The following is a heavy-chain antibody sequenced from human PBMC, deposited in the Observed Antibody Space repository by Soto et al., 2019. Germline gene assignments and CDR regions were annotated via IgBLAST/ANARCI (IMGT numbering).Heavy chain of an antibody. CDR1: GGSISNYY. J-gene: IGHJ4*02. Sequence: SETLSLTCTVAGGSISNYYWSWIRQPPGKGLEWIGEINHSGSTNYNPSLKSRVTISVDTSKNQFSLKLSSVTAADTAVYYCARGPYYDSSGYHPTRADYWGQGTLVTVSS. CDR3: ARGPYYDSSGYHPTRADY. D-gene: IGHD3-22*01. CDR2: INHSGST. V-gene: IGHV4-34*01.